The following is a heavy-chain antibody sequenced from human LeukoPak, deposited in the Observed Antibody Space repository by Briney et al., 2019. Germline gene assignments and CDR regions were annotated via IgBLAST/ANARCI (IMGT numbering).Heavy chain of an antibody. CDR1: GGSFSGYY. CDR3: ARGTRWLVLNYFDY. Sequence: SETLSHTCAVYGGSFSGYYWSWIRQPPGKGLEWIGEINHSGSTNYNPSLKSRVTISVDTSKNQFSLKLSSVTAADTAMYYCARGTRWLVLNYFDYWGQGTLVTVSS. J-gene: IGHJ4*02. V-gene: IGHV4-34*01. D-gene: IGHD6-19*01. CDR2: INHSGST.